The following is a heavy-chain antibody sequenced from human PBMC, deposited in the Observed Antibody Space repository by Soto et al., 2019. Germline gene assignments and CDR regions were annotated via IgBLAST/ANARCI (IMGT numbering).Heavy chain of an antibody. J-gene: IGHJ4*02. CDR3: ARVLHFHDSSRSYYSYYFDY. D-gene: IGHD3-22*01. Sequence: SETLSLTCTVSGGSVSSGSYYWSWIRQPPGKGLEWIGYIYYSGSTNYNPSLKSRVTVSVDRSKKQFSLKLNSVTAADTAVYYCARVLHFHDSSRSYYSYYFDYWGQGTLVTVSS. CDR2: IYYSGST. V-gene: IGHV4-61*01. CDR1: GGSVSSGSYY.